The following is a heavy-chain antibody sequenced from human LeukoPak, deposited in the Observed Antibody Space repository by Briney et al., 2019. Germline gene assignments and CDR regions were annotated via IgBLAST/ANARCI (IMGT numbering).Heavy chain of an antibody. V-gene: IGHV4-39*01. CDR1: GGSISSSSYY. Sequence: SETLSLTCTVSGGSISSSSYYWGWIRQPPGKGLEWIGSIYYSGSTYYNPSLKSRVTISVDTSKNQFSLKLSSVTAADTAVYYCGLYAPSYYYGMDVWGQGTTVTVSS. CDR3: GLYAPSYYYGMDV. J-gene: IGHJ6*02. D-gene: IGHD3-16*01. CDR2: IYYSGST.